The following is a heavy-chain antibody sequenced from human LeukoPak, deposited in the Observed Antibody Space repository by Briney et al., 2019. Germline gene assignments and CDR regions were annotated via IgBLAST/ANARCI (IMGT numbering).Heavy chain of an antibody. CDR1: GGTFSSYA. Sequence: ASVKVSCKASGGTFSSYAICWVRQAPGQGLEWMGGIIPIFGTANYAQKFQGRVTITADESTSTAYMGLSSLRSEDTAVYYCARTSREMTTSTGYFDYWGQGTLVTVSS. CDR2: IIPIFGTA. CDR3: ARTSREMTTSTGYFDY. J-gene: IGHJ4*02. D-gene: IGHD5-24*01. V-gene: IGHV1-69*13.